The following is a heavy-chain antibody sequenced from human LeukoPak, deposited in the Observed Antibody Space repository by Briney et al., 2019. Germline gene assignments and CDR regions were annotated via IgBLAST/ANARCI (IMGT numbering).Heavy chain of an antibody. V-gene: IGHV3-74*01. J-gene: IGHJ4*02. D-gene: IGHD3-22*01. CDR1: GFTFSSYW. CDR2: INSDGRMT. CDR3: ARISYHSSGYYDY. Sequence: GGSLRLSRAASGFTFSSYWMDWVRQVPGKGLVWVSGINSDGRMTRYAESVKGRFTISRDNAKNTLYLQMSSLRAEDTAVYYCARISYHSSGYYDYWGQGTLVTVSS.